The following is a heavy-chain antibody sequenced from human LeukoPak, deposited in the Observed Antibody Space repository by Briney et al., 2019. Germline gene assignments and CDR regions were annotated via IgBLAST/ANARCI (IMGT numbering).Heavy chain of an antibody. D-gene: IGHD2-15*01. Sequence: PGGSLRLSCAASGFTFSSYAMSWVRQAPGKGLEWVSAISGSGGSTYYADSVKGRFTISRDNAKNSLYLQMNSLRAEDTAVYYCARGSELFHDPYWGQGTLVTVSS. CDR2: ISGSGGST. CDR1: GFTFSSYA. V-gene: IGHV3-23*01. J-gene: IGHJ4*02. CDR3: ARGSELFHDPY.